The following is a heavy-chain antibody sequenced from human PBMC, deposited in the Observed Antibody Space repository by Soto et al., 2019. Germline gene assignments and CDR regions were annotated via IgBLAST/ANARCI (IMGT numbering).Heavy chain of an antibody. D-gene: IGHD1-26*01. J-gene: IGHJ4*02. CDR1: GFTFSSYA. V-gene: IGHV3-30-3*01. CDR3: ARDRGSPIFDY. Sequence: PGGSLRLSCAASGFTFSSYAMHWVRQAPGKGLEWVAVISYDGSNKYYADSVKGRFTISRDNSKNTLYLQMNSLRAEDTAVYYCARDRGSPIFDYWGQGTLVTVSS. CDR2: ISYDGSNK.